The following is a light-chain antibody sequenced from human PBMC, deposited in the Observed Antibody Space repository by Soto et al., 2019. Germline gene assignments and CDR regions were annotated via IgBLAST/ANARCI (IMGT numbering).Light chain of an antibody. V-gene: IGKV1-27*01. CDR3: QQYTRAPFT. Sequence: DIQMTQSPSSLSASVGDRVTITCRASQGIDTYLAWYQQKPGQVPKLLIYAASTLQSGVPSRFSGSGSGTDFTLTISSVQPEEVATYVCQQYTRAPFTFGPGTKVDIK. J-gene: IGKJ3*01. CDR2: AAS. CDR1: QGIDTY.